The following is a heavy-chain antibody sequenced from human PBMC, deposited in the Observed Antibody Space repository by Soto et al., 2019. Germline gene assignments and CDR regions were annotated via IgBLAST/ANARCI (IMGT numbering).Heavy chain of an antibody. CDR3: ARGATISPTSFDY. J-gene: IGHJ4*02. V-gene: IGHV4-34*01. CDR1: GGSFSGYY. Sequence: SETLSLTCAVYGGSFSGYYWSWIRQPPGKGLEWIGEINHSGSTNYNPSLKSRVTISVDTSKNQFSLKLSSVTAADTAVYYCARGATISPTSFDYWGQGTLVTVS. D-gene: IGHD3-9*01. CDR2: INHSGST.